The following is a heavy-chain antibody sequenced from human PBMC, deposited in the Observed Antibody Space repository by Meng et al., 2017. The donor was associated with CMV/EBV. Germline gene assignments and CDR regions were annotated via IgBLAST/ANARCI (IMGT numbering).Heavy chain of an antibody. V-gene: IGHV3-66*02. CDR2: IYSGGSA. CDR3: ARERIAAAGTDAFDI. CDR1: GFTVSSNY. Sequence: GESLKISCAASGFTVSSNYMSWVRQAPGKGLEWVSVIYSGGSAYYADSLKGRFTISRDNSKNTLYLQMNSLRAEDTAVYYCARERIAAAGTDAFDIWGQGTMVTVSS. D-gene: IGHD6-13*01. J-gene: IGHJ3*02.